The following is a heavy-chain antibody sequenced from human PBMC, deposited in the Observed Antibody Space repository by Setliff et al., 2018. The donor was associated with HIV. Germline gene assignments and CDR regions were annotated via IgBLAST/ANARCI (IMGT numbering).Heavy chain of an antibody. V-gene: IGHV1-2*06. D-gene: IGHD1-26*01. CDR2: INPTSGDT. CDR1: GYTLTGYY. J-gene: IGHJ4*02. CDR3: AREGISGSYFDY. Sequence: ASVKVSCKASGYTLTGYYMNWVRQAPGQGLEWMGRINPTSGDTNYAQRFQGRVTMTRDTSISTAYMELSRLKSDDAAVYYCAREGISGSYFDYWGQGTLVTVSS.